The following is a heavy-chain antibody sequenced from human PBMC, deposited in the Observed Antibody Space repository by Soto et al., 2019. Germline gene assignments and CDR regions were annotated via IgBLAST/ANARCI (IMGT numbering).Heavy chain of an antibody. J-gene: IGHJ5*02. CDR3: ATGIAAAGSSTLNWFDP. CDR2: INHSGST. CDR1: GGSFSGYY. Sequence: PSETLSLTCAVYGGSFSGYYWSWIRQPPGKGLEWIGEINHSGSTNYNPSLKSRVTISVDTSKNQFSLKLSSVTAADTAVYYCATGIAAAGSSTLNWFDPWGQGTLVTVSS. D-gene: IGHD6-13*01. V-gene: IGHV4-34*01.